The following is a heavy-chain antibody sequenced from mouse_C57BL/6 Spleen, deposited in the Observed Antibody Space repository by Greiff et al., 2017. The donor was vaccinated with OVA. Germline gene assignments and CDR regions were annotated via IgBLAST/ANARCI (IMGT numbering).Heavy chain of an antibody. J-gene: IGHJ3*01. CDR2: INPSTGGT. CDR1: GYSFTGYY. V-gene: IGHV1-42*01. CDR3: ARHWGFAY. Sequence: EVQLQQPGPELVKPGASVKISCKASGYSFTGYYMHWVKQSPEQSLEWIGEINPSTGGTTYNQKFKAKATLTVDKSSSTAYMQLKSLTSEDSAVYYCARHWGFAYWGQGTLVTVSA. D-gene: IGHD4-1*01.